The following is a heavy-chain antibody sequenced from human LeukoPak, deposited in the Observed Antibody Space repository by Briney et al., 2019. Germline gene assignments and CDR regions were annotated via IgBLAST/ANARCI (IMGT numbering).Heavy chain of an antibody. CDR2: ISSSSSYI. V-gene: IGHV3-21*01. D-gene: IGHD2-15*01. J-gene: IGHJ4*02. CDR1: GFTFSSDS. Sequence: GGSLRLSCAASGFTFSSDSMNWVRQAPGKGLEWVSSISSSSSYISYADSVKGRFTISRDNAKNSLYLQMNSLRAEDTAVYYCARASMAVVVAATFDYWGQGTLVTVSS. CDR3: ARASMAVVVAATFDY.